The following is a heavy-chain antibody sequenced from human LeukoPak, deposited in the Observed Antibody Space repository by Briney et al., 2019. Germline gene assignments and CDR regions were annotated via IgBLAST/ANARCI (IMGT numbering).Heavy chain of an antibody. CDR1: GVSFDDYY. CDR2: ISHSGYT. V-gene: IGHV4-34*01. J-gene: IGHJ4*02. CDR3: TRMTAGHDY. D-gene: IGHD2-21*02. Sequence: SETLSLTCAVSGVSFDDYYWSWVRQTPGKGLEWIGEISHSGYTNDSPSLKSRVTLSIDTSRKQFSLNLRSVTVADTGIYYCTRMTAGHDYWGQGTLVTVSS.